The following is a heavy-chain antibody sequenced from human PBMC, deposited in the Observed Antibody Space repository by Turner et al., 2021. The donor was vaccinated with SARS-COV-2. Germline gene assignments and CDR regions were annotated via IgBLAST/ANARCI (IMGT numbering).Heavy chain of an antibody. CDR2: FDPENGET. CDR1: GYTITELS. V-gene: IGHV1-24*01. CDR3: ATGYQLRVNWFDP. Sequence: QVQLVQSGAEVKKPGASVKVSCKISGYTITELSMYWVRPARGKGREWMGGFDPENGETIYDQNFQGRVTMTEDTSTDTAYMELSSRRAEATADYFCATGYQLRVNWFDPWGQGTLVTVSS. J-gene: IGHJ5*02. D-gene: IGHD2-2*01.